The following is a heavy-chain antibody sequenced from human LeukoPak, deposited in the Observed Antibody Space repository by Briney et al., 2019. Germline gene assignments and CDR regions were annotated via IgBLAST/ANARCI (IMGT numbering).Heavy chain of an antibody. CDR1: GYSFTSYW. Sequence: PGESQKISCTGSGYSFTSYWIGWVRQMPGKRLEWMAVISTGDSATRSSPAFQGQVTISADKSISTAYLQWGSLKASDTFFFHAEVGIRDFDCWSYWGQGTLVTVSS. CDR3: EVGIRDFDCWSY. CDR2: ISTGDSAT. V-gene: IGHV5-51*01. D-gene: IGHD3-9*01. J-gene: IGHJ4*02.